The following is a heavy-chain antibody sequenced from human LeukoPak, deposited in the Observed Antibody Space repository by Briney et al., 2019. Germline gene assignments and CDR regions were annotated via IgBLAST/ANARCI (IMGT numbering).Heavy chain of an antibody. Sequence: SETLSLTCGVSGGSFSDYLWSWIRQPPGKGLERIGQINHVATTNYNPSLKSRVTMSVDRSKNQFSLRLSSVTAADRAVYYCARGRTGSTNYDYWGQGVLVTVSS. J-gene: IGHJ4*02. CDR3: ARGRTGSTNYDY. CDR1: GGSFSDYL. D-gene: IGHD3-10*01. V-gene: IGHV4-34*01. CDR2: INHVATT.